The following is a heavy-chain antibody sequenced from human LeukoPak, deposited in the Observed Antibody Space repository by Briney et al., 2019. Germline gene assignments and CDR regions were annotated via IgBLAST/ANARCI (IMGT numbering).Heavy chain of an antibody. D-gene: IGHD2-21*01. CDR3: ARDHMGFDY. CDR2: INTDGSST. V-gene: IGHV3-74*01. Sequence: GGSLRLSCAASGFTFSSYVMHWVRQAPGKGLVWVSRINTDGSSTSHADSVKGRFTISRDNAKDTLYLQMNSLRAEDTAVYYCARDHMGFDYWGQGTLVTVSS. CDR1: GFTFSSYV. J-gene: IGHJ4*02.